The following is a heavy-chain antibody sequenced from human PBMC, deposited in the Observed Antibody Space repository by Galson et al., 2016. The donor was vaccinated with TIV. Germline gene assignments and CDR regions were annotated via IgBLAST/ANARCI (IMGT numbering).Heavy chain of an antibody. J-gene: IGHJ4*02. CDR1: GYTSTSYY. Sequence: SVKVSCKASGYTSTSYYMHWVRQAPGQGLEWMGIISPGGGRTTFAQNFQGRLTMTRDTSTSTVYMDLSSLRSEDTAVYYCAGGGTDYGGSGYFGYWGQGTLVTVSS. CDR3: AGGGTDYGGSGYFGY. CDR2: ISPGGGRT. V-gene: IGHV1-46*01. D-gene: IGHD4-23*01.